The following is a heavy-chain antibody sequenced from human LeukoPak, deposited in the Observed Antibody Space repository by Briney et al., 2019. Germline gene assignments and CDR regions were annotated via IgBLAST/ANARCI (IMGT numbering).Heavy chain of an antibody. V-gene: IGHV4-38-2*02. CDR3: ARVRDSYCSSTSCYSNWFDP. Sequence: SETLSLTCTVSDYSISSGYYWGWIRPPPGKGLEWIGSIYHSGSTYYNPSLKSRVAISVDTSKNQFSLKLSSVTAADTAVYYCARVRDSYCSSTSCYSNWFDPWGQGTLVTVSS. D-gene: IGHD2-2*01. CDR1: DYSISSGYY. CDR2: IYHSGST. J-gene: IGHJ5*02.